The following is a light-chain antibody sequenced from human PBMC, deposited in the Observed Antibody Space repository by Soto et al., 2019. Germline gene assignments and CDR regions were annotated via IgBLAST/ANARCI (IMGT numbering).Light chain of an antibody. CDR3: NSYVGSNNFV. Sequence: PRCECVSPAEAAAFFCIGTSSDAGRYNYVSWYQHHPGKAPKLIIYEVTKRPSGVPDRFSGSKSGNTASLTVSGLQADDEADYYCNSYVGSNNFVFGTG. J-gene: IGLJ1*01. CDR1: SSDAGRYNY. V-gene: IGLV2-8*01. CDR2: EVT.